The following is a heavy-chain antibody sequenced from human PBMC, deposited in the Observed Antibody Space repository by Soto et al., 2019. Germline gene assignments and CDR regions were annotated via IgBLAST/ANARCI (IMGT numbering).Heavy chain of an antibody. CDR1: GYIFVNYG. J-gene: IGHJ6*02. CDR3: VMVDNYVTPTPQDV. V-gene: IGHV1-18*01. D-gene: IGHD3-16*01. CDR2: ISPYTGNT. Sequence: QVQLVQSGDEVKKPGASVKVSCKASGYIFVNYGIAWVRLAPGQGLEWMGWISPYTGNTHSATKVQGRLTMTTDTSTSTAYMELGSLTSDDTAVYYCVMVDNYVTPTPQDVWGQGTTVTVSS.